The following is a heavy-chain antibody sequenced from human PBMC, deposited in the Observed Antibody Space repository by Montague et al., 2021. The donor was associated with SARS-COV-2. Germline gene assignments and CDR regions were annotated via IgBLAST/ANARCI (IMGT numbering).Heavy chain of an antibody. V-gene: IGHV4-31*03. CDR1: GDSINSGYYY. D-gene: IGHD3-22*01. CDR2: IYYRGGT. J-gene: IGHJ4*02. Sequence: TLSLTCTVSGDSINSGYYYWSWIRQPPGKGLEWIGLIYYRGGTNYNPSLRSRLALSVATSTNQFSLRLTSVTAADTAVYFCARMAGNYHYYFDYWGLGTLVTVSS. CDR3: ARMAGNYHYYFDY.